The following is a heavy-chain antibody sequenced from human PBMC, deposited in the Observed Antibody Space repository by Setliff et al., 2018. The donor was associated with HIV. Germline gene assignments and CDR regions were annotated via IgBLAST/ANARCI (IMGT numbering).Heavy chain of an antibody. CDR2: IYDSGST. CDR1: GGSISGFY. Sequence: PSETLSLTCTVSGGSISGFYWNWIRQSAGKGLQWIGRIYDSGSTKYNPSLKSRVTMSLDTSKNQFSLNLDSVTAADTAVFYCARDRREEGMVRGVGLYYYYYMDVWGKGTTVTV. CDR3: ARDRREEGMVRGVGLYYYYYMDV. D-gene: IGHD3-10*01. J-gene: IGHJ6*03. V-gene: IGHV4-4*07.